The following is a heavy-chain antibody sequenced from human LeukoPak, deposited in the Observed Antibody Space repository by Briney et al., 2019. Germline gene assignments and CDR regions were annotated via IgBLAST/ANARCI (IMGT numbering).Heavy chain of an antibody. CDR3: ARTRAAPAPEGLDV. D-gene: IGHD6-13*01. Sequence: ASVKFSCKASGYTFTSYGISWVRQAPGQGLEWMGWISACNGNTNYAQKLQGRVTMTTDTSTSTAYMALRSLRSDDTAVYYCARTRAAPAPEGLDVWGQGTTVTVSS. V-gene: IGHV1-18*01. J-gene: IGHJ6*02. CDR2: ISACNGNT. CDR1: GYTFTSYG.